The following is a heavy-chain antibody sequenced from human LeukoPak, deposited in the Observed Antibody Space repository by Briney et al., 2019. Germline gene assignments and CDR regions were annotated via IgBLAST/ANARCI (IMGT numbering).Heavy chain of an antibody. CDR1: GGSFSGYY. V-gene: IGHV4-34*01. CDR2: INHSGST. J-gene: IGHJ4*02. CDR3: ARYRGWLYYDSSGYAFDY. Sequence: SSETLSLTCAVYGGSFSGYYWSWIRQPPGKGLEWIGEINHSGSTNYNPSLKSRVTISVDTSKNQFSLKLSSVTAADTAVYYCARYRGWLYYDSSGYAFDYWGQGTLVTVSS. D-gene: IGHD3-22*01.